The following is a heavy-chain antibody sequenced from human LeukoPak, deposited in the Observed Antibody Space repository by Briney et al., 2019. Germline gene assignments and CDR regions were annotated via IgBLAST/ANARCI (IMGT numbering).Heavy chain of an antibody. J-gene: IGHJ4*02. CDR3: VKEELRHFDFDY. V-gene: IGHV3-23*01. CDR1: GFTFSSYA. D-gene: IGHD3-9*01. Sequence: GGSLRLSCAASGFTFSSYAMNWVRQAPGKGLEWVSGLNGGGGSTYYADSVQGRFTISRDNSKNTLYLQMNSLRAEDTAVYYCVKEELRHFDFDYWGQGTLVTASS. CDR2: LNGGGGST.